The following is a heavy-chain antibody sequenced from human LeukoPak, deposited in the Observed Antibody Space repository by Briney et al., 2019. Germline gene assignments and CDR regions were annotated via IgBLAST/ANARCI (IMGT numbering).Heavy chain of an antibody. D-gene: IGHD6-19*01. Sequence: GGSLRLSCAGSRFTFSEYWMTWVRRTPGQGLEWVANVNKDGNQKQYADSVKGRFTISKDNSKNSMYLQLNSLRAEDTGVYYCVRNRGWYALDMWGQGTMVTVSS. CDR1: RFTFSEYW. V-gene: IGHV3-7*01. J-gene: IGHJ3*02. CDR3: VRNRGWYALDM. CDR2: VNKDGNQK.